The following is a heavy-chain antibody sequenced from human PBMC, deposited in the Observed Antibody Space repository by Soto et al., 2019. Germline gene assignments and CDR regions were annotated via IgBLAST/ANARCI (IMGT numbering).Heavy chain of an antibody. CDR1: GGSISGYY. D-gene: IGHD2-2*01. Sequence: LSLTCTVSGGSISGYYWSWVRQPAWKGLEWVGLIYSDGTTNYSPSLKSRVTMSLDTSKDQLSLHLNTVTAADTAVYYCSRVGCSNSKCYTRGMDVWGQGTTVTVYS. CDR3: SRVGCSNSKCYTRGMDV. J-gene: IGHJ6*02. V-gene: IGHV4-4*07. CDR2: IYSDGTT.